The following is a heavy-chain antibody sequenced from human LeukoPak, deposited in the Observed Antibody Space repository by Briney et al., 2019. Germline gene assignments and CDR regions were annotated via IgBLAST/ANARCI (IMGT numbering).Heavy chain of an antibody. CDR3: ARDVFGYCSSTSCSPSDY. CDR1: GFTFSSYA. D-gene: IGHD2-2*01. CDR2: ISYDGSNK. Sequence: GGSLRLSCAASGFTFSSYAMHWVRQAPGKGLEWVAVISYDGSNKYYADSVKGRFTISRDNPKNTLYLQMNSLRAEDTAVYYCARDVFGYCSSTSCSPSDYWGQGTLVTVSS. V-gene: IGHV3-30-3*01. J-gene: IGHJ4*02.